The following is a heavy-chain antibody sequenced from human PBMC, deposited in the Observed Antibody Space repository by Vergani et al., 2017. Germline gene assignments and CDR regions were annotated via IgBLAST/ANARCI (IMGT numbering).Heavy chain of an antibody. D-gene: IGHD2-2*01. CDR2: ISWDGGST. V-gene: IGHV3-43*01. CDR1: GFTFDDYT. Sequence: EVQLVESGGVVVQPGGSLRLSCAASGFTFDDYTMHWVRQAPGKGLEWVSLISWDGGSTYYADSVKGRFTISRDNSKNTLYLQMNSLRAEDTAVYYCAKGVVPAYYYYMDVWGKGTTVTVSS. J-gene: IGHJ6*03. CDR3: AKGVVPAYYYYMDV.